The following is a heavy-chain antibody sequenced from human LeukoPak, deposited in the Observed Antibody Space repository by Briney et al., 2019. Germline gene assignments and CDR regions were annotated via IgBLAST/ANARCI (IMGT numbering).Heavy chain of an antibody. CDR3: AITGYGSGLNS. CDR2: SNSDASHT. Sequence: PGGSLRLSCAAPGFPFSNYWMHWVRQAPGKGLVWVLRSNSDASHTNYADSVKGRFTISKDNAKNTLVLQMNSLRAEDTAAYYCAITGYGSGLNSWGQGTLVTVSS. J-gene: IGHJ4*02. D-gene: IGHD3-10*01. CDR1: GFPFSNYW. V-gene: IGHV3-74*01.